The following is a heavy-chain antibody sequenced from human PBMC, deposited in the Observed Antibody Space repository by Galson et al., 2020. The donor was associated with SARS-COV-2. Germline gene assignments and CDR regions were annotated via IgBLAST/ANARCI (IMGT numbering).Heavy chain of an antibody. D-gene: IGHD3-10*01. CDR2: IYYSGST. CDR1: GGSISSSSYY. J-gene: IGHJ4*02. V-gene: IGHV4-39*07. Sequence: SETLSLTCTVSGGSISSSSYYWGWIRQPPGKGLEWIGSIYYSGSTYYNPSLKSRVTISVDTSKNQFSLKLSSVTAADTAVYYCARTVQPMVQGALGDYWGQGTLVTVSS. CDR3: ARTVQPMVQGALGDY.